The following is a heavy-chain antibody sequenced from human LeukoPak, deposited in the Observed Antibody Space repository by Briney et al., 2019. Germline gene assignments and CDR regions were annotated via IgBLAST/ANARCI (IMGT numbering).Heavy chain of an antibody. J-gene: IGHJ5*02. Sequence: PSETLSLTCAVSGGSISSGGYSWSWIRQPPGKGLEWIGYIYCSGSTYYNPSLKSRVTISVDTSKNQFSLKLSSVTAADTAVYYCARGLGYCSSTSCYRKNWFDPWGQGTLVTVSS. CDR2: IYCSGST. V-gene: IGHV4-30-4*07. CDR1: GGSISSGGYS. CDR3: ARGLGYCSSTSCYRKNWFDP. D-gene: IGHD2-2*01.